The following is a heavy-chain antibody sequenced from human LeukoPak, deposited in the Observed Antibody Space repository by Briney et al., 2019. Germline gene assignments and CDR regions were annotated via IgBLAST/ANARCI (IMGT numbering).Heavy chain of an antibody. CDR2: IIPILGIA. Sequence: SVKVSCKASGGTFSSYAISWVRQAPGQGLEWMGRIIPILGIANYAQKFQGRVTITADKSTSTAYMELSSLRSEDTAVYYCARRYCSGGSCYPTGYYGMDVWGQGTTVTVSS. D-gene: IGHD2-15*01. CDR3: ARRYCSGGSCYPTGYYGMDV. CDR1: GGTFSSYA. V-gene: IGHV1-69*04. J-gene: IGHJ6*02.